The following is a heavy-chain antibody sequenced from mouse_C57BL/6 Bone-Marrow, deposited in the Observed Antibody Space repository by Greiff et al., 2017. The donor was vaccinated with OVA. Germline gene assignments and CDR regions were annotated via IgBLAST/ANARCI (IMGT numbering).Heavy chain of an antibody. Sequence: EVKVVESGGDLVKPGGSLKLPCAASGFTFSSYGMSWVRQTPDKRLEWVATISSGGSYTYYPDSVKGRFTISRDNAKNTLYLQMSSLKSEDSAMYYCARGGLRRGEYYFDYWGQGTTLTVSS. D-gene: IGHD2-4*01. CDR2: ISSGGSYT. CDR3: ARGGLRRGEYYFDY. CDR1: GFTFSSYG. V-gene: IGHV5-6*01. J-gene: IGHJ2*01.